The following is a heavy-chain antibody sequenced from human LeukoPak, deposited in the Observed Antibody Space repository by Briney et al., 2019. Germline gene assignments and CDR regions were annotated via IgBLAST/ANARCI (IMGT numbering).Heavy chain of an antibody. D-gene: IGHD3-22*01. CDR1: GYTFTGYY. Sequence: GASVKVSCKASGYTFTGYYMHWVRQAPGQGLEWMGWINPNSGGTNYAQKFQGWVTMTRDTSISTAYMELSRLRSDDTAVYYCARVRGYYYDSSGYYYDSLWDYWGQGTLVTVSS. CDR3: ARVRGYYYDSSGYYYDSLWDY. J-gene: IGHJ4*02. CDR2: INPNSGGT. V-gene: IGHV1-2*04.